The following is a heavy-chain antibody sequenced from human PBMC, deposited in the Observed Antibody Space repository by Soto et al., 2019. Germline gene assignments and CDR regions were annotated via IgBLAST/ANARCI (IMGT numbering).Heavy chain of an antibody. CDR1: GGTFSSYT. Sequence: QVQLVQSGAEVKKPGSSVKVSCKASGGTFSSYTISWVRQAPGQGLEWMGRIIPILGIANYAQKFQGRVTITADKSTSTAYMELSSLRSEHTAVYYCARLTVVSGRGYWGQGTLVTVSS. V-gene: IGHV1-69*02. J-gene: IGHJ4*02. D-gene: IGHD6-25*01. CDR3: ARLTVVSGRGY. CDR2: IIPILGIA.